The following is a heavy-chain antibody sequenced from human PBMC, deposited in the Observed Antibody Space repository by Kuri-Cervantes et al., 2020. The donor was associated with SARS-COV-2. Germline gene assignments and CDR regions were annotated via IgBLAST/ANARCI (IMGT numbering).Heavy chain of an antibody. CDR1: GFSFSHYA. V-gene: IGHV3-30-3*01. CDR2: ISFDGADI. D-gene: IGHD6-19*01. Sequence: GESLRLSCAAYGFSFSHYAMHWVRQAPGTGLEWVAVISFDGADIHYADSVKGRFTISRDNPKNTLYLQMDSLRVEETAVYYCARAVGSSTGWYLAPDSWGQGTLVTVSS. J-gene: IGHJ4*02. CDR3: ARAVGSSTGWYLAPDS.